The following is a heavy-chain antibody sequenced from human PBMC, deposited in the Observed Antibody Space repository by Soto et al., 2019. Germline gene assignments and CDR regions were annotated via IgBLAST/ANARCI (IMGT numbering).Heavy chain of an antibody. CDR2: IKNKANSYTT. Sequence: EVQLVESGGGLVQPGGSLRLSCAASGFTFSAHYMDWVRQAPGKGLEWVGRIKNKANSYTTEYAASVEGRITISREDSQTTMYLQMNSQNTEDTAVYYCARVTLVGPSGGRYFDYWGQGSQVAVSS. CDR1: GFTFSAHY. V-gene: IGHV3-72*01. CDR3: ARVTLVGPSGGRYFDY. J-gene: IGHJ4*02. D-gene: IGHD1-26*01.